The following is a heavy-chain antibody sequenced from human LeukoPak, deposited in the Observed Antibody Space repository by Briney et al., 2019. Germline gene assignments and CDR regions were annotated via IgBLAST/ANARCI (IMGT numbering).Heavy chain of an antibody. D-gene: IGHD3-9*01. J-gene: IGHJ4*02. CDR1: GGSISSGSYY. Sequence: SETLSLTCTVSGGSISSGSYYWSWIRQPAGTGLEWNGRIYTSGSTNYNPSLKSRVTISVDTSKNQFSLKLSSVTAADTAVYYCARSLLTGYYNGYFDYWGQGTLVTVSS. CDR2: IYTSGST. V-gene: IGHV4-61*02. CDR3: ARSLLTGYYNGYFDY.